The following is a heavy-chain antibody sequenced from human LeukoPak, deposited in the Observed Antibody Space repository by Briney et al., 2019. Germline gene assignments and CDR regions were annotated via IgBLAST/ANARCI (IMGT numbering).Heavy chain of an antibody. Sequence: GESLKISCKASGYKFSAQWLGWVRQMPGKGLEWMGIIYPGDSDTHYSPSFQGQVTISADYAINTAYLQWSSLKASDTAVYYCARRGSYYLPFDSWGQGTLVTVSS. D-gene: IGHD3-10*01. V-gene: IGHV5-51*01. CDR1: GYKFSAQW. CDR2: IYPGDSDT. CDR3: ARRGSYYLPFDS. J-gene: IGHJ4*02.